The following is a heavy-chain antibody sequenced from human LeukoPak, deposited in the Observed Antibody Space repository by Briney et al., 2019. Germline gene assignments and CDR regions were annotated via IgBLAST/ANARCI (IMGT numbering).Heavy chain of an antibody. CDR3: AREAELGTYFDY. V-gene: IGHV1-69*13. J-gene: IGHJ4*02. CDR2: ITPIFGTA. D-gene: IGHD7-27*01. CDR1: GGTFSSYA. Sequence: ASVKVSCKASGGTFSSYAISWVRQAPGQGLEWMGGITPIFGTANYAQKFQGRVTITADESTSTAYMELSSLRSEDTAVYYCAREAELGTYFDYWGQGTLVTVSS.